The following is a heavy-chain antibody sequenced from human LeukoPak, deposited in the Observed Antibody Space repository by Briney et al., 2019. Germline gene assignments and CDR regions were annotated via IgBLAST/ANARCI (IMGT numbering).Heavy chain of an antibody. J-gene: IGHJ3*02. CDR1: GYSISSGYY. Sequence: PSETLSLTCAVSGYSISSGYYWGWIRQPPGKGLEWIGSIYHNGNTYYNPSLKSRVTISVDTSKNQFSLKLSSVTAADTAVSYCARVYSSSSRAFDIWGQGTMVTIS. CDR2: IYHNGNT. V-gene: IGHV4-38-2*01. CDR3: ARVYSSSSRAFDI. D-gene: IGHD6-6*01.